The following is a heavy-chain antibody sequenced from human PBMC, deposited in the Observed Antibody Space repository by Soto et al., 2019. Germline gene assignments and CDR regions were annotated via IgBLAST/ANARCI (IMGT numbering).Heavy chain of an antibody. D-gene: IGHD2-21*02. CDR2: VYYRGTT. J-gene: IGHJ5*02. CDR3: ARGFSGGDADWFEP. CDR1: GGSISTYY. V-gene: IGHV4-59*01. Sequence: PSETLSLTCTVSGGSISTYYWIWIRQPPGKGLEWIGYVYYRGTTNYNPSLKSRATISVDTSKNQFSLKLNSVTAADTAVYYCARGFSGGDADWFEPWGQGTLVTVSS.